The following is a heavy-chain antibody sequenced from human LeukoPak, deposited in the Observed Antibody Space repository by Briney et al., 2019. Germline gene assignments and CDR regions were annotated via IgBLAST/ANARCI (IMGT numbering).Heavy chain of an antibody. J-gene: IGHJ4*02. CDR1: GGTFSSYA. CDR3: ASSKETTYYYFDY. D-gene: IGHD2/OR15-2a*01. Sequence: ASVKVSCKASGGTFSSYAISWVRQAPGQGLEWMGGIIPIFGTANYAQKFQGRVTITADESTSTAYVELSSLRSEDTAVYYCASSKETTYYYFDYWGQGTLVTVSS. V-gene: IGHV1-69*13. CDR2: IIPIFGTA.